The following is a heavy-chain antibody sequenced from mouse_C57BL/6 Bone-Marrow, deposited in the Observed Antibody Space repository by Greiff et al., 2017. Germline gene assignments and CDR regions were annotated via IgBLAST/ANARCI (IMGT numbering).Heavy chain of an antibody. CDR1: GFNIKDDY. CDR3: TSYYYGSRWFDD. Sequence: VQLKESGAELVRPGASVKLSCTASGFNIKDDYMHWVKQRPEQGLAWIGWIDPENGDTEYASKFQGKATIAADTSSNTAYLQLSSLTSEDTAVYYCTSYYYGSRWFDDWGQGTTLTVSS. J-gene: IGHJ2*01. CDR2: IDPENGDT. D-gene: IGHD1-1*01. V-gene: IGHV14-4*01.